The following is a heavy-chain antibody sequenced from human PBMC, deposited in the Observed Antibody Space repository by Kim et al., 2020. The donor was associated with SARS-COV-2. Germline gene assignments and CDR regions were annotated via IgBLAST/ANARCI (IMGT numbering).Heavy chain of an antibody. Sequence: GGSLRLSCAASGFTFSSYAMTWVRQAPGKGLEWVSTISGSGDTTFYTDSIKGRFTVSRDNSKNTLFLQMNGLRTEETTVDYCATRWATGSLYPWGQGTLVTVSS. D-gene: IGHD3-10*01. CDR3: ATRWATGSLYP. CDR2: ISGSGDTT. CDR1: GFTFSSYA. J-gene: IGHJ5*02. V-gene: IGHV3-23*01.